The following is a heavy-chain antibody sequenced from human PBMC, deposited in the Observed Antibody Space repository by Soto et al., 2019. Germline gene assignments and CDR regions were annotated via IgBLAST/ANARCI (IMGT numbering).Heavy chain of an antibody. Sequence: SVKVSCKASGFTFTSSAMQWVRQARGQRLEWIGWIVVGSGNTNYAQKFQERVTITRDMSTSTAYMELSSLRSEDTAVYYCAADTIFGVVPNPSYYMDVWGKGTTVTVSS. CDR1: GFTFTSSA. CDR3: AADTIFGVVPNPSYYMDV. D-gene: IGHD3-3*01. CDR2: IVVGSGNT. V-gene: IGHV1-58*02. J-gene: IGHJ6*03.